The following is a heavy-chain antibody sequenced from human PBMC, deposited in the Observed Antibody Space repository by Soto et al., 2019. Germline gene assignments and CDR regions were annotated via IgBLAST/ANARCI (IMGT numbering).Heavy chain of an antibody. D-gene: IGHD5-18*01. CDR1: GGSISSYY. CDR3: ARDRGGDTAMAYYYYYGMDV. V-gene: IGHV4-59*01. Sequence: PAETLSLTCTVSGGSISSYYWSWVRQPPGKGLEWIGDIYYSGSTTYNPSLKSRVTISVAASKNQFSLKLSSVTAADTAVYYCARDRGGDTAMAYYYYYGMDVWGQGTTVTVSS. CDR2: IYYSGST. J-gene: IGHJ6*02.